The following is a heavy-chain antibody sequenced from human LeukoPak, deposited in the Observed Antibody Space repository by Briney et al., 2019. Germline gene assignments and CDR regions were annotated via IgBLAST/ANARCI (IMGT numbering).Heavy chain of an antibody. D-gene: IGHD5-12*01. CDR3: ARGGGYGDYMDV. CDR2: IIPIFGTA. J-gene: IGHJ4*02. Sequence: SVKVSCKASGGTFSSYAISWVRQAPGQGLEWMGGIIPIFGTANYAQKFQGRVTITTDESTSTAYMELSSLRSEDTAVYYCARGGGYGDYMDVWGQGTLVTVSA. V-gene: IGHV1-69*05. CDR1: GGTFSSYA.